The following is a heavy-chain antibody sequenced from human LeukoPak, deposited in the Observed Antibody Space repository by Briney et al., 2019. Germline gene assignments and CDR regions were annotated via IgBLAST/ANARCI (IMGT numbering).Heavy chain of an antibody. CDR1: GGSISSYY. CDR2: IYYSGST. D-gene: IGHD2-21*02. Sequence: SETLSLTCTVSGGSISSYYWSWIRQPPGKGLEWIGYIYYSGSTNYNPSLKSRVTISVDTSKNQFSLKLSSVTAADTAVYYCARVRAYCGGDCYAGYFDYWGQGTLVAVSS. V-gene: IGHV4-59*01. J-gene: IGHJ4*02. CDR3: ARVRAYCGGDCYAGYFDY.